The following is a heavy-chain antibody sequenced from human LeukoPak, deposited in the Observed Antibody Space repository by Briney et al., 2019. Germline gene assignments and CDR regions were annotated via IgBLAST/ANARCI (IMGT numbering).Heavy chain of an antibody. CDR2: IGGSGGSA. CDR1: GFTFSSYT. J-gene: IGHJ4*02. Sequence: PGGSLRLSCAASGFTFSSYTMSWVRQAPGKGLEWVSAIGGSGGSAYYADSVKGRFTISRDNSKNILYLQMNSLRAEDTAVYYCARGPYYDFWRNGLGLDYWGQGTLVTVSS. CDR3: ARGPYYDFWRNGLGLDY. V-gene: IGHV3-23*01. D-gene: IGHD3-3*01.